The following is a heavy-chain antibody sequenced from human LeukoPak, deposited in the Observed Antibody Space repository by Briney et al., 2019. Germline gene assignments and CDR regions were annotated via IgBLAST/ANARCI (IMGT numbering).Heavy chain of an antibody. Sequence: GGSLRLSCAASGFTFSTYAMNWVRQAPGKGLEWVSTISGSGGSTYYADSVKGRFTISRDNSNNTLYLQMNSLGAEDSAVYYCAKDQILIWFGELFDAFDIWGQGTMVTVSS. CDR1: GFTFSTYA. V-gene: IGHV3-23*01. CDR3: AKDQILIWFGELFDAFDI. CDR2: ISGSGGST. J-gene: IGHJ3*02. D-gene: IGHD3-10*01.